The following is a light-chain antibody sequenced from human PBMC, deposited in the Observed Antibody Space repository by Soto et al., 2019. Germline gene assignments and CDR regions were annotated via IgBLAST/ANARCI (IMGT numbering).Light chain of an antibody. CDR3: QQYDTLLFT. CDR1: QDISNY. CDR2: DAS. Sequence: DIPMTQSPSSLSASVGDRVTITCQASQDISNYLNWYPQKPGKAPKLLIYDASNLETGVPSRFSGSGSGTDFTFTISSLQPEDIATYYCQQYDTLLFTFGPGTKVDIK. J-gene: IGKJ3*01. V-gene: IGKV1-33*01.